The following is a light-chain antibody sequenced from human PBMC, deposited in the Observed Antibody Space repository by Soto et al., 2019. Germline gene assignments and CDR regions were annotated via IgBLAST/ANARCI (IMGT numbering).Light chain of an antibody. CDR3: AVWDSSLNGVA. V-gene: IGLV1-47*01. Sequence: QSVLTQTPSASGTPGQRVTISCSGSNSNMGRNYVYWYQQVPRTAPKLLMYRNDVRPSGVPDRITGSKSGTSASLAISGLRSEDEADYYCAVWDSSLNGVAFGGGTKLTVL. CDR2: RND. J-gene: IGLJ2*01. CDR1: NSNMGRNY.